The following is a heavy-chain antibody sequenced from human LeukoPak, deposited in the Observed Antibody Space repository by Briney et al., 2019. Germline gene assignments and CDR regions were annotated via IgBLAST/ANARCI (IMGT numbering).Heavy chain of an antibody. Sequence: GGSLRLSCTASGFTFGDYAMSWFRQAPGKGLEWVGFIRSKAYGGTTEYAASVKGRFTISRDDSKSIAYLQMNSLKSEDTAVYYCSAGWATVTTGFDYWGQGTRVTVSS. CDR3: SAGWATVTTGFDY. V-gene: IGHV3-49*03. CDR1: GFTFGDYA. J-gene: IGHJ4*02. CDR2: IRSKAYGGTT. D-gene: IGHD4-17*01.